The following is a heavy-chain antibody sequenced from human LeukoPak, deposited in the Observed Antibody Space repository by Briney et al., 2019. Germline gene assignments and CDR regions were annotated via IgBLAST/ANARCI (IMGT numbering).Heavy chain of an antibody. J-gene: IGHJ4*02. D-gene: IGHD5-24*01. CDR2: ISYSGST. V-gene: IGHV4-59*01. CDR1: GASISSYY. Sequence: SETLSLTCTVSGASISSYYWSWIRQPPGKGLEWIGYISYSGSTNYNPPLKSRVTISVDTSKNQFSLKLSSVTAADTAVYYCARSGGRDGYNFDYWGQGTLVTISS. CDR3: ARSGGRDGYNFDY.